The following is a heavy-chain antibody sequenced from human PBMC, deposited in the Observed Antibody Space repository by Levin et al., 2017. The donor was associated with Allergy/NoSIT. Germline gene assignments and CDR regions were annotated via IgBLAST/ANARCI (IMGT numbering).Heavy chain of an antibody. Sequence: GGSLRLSCAASGFTFSSYSMNWVRQAPGKGLEWVSSISSSSSYIYYADSVKGRFTISRDNAKNSLYLQMNSLRAEDTAVYYCARGSYYDPTATAPDYWGQGTLVTVSS. V-gene: IGHV3-21*01. CDR3: ARGSYYDPTATAPDY. D-gene: IGHD3-10*01. CDR2: ISSSSSYI. J-gene: IGHJ4*02. CDR1: GFTFSSYS.